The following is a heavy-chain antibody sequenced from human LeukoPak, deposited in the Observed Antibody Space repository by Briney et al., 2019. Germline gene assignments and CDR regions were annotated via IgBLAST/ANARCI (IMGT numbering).Heavy chain of an antibody. CDR3: AKRGVTYGPFDS. CDR1: GFTFNNHA. CDR2: VSNRGDPG. Sequence: GGSLRLSCAASGFTFNNHAMSWVRQTPGKGLECVSTVSNRGDPGYYIDSVRGRFTVSRDNSKNTLYLQMNSLRAEDTAIYYCAKRGVTYGPFDSWGQGTLVTVSS. J-gene: IGHJ4*02. V-gene: IGHV3-23*01. D-gene: IGHD2-8*02.